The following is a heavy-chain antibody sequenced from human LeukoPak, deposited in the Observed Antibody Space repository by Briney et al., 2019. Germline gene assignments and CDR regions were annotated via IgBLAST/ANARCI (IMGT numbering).Heavy chain of an antibody. Sequence: GASVKVSCKTSVYTLSNYAMQWVRQAPGHRPEWVGWINAGNGNTKYSQKFQGRVTITRNTSISTAYMELSSLRSEDTAVYYCARGGGSHRNYFDYWGQGTLVTVSS. CDR3: ARGGGSHRNYFDY. CDR1: VYTLSNYA. D-gene: IGHD1-26*01. V-gene: IGHV1-3*01. CDR2: INAGNGNT. J-gene: IGHJ4*02.